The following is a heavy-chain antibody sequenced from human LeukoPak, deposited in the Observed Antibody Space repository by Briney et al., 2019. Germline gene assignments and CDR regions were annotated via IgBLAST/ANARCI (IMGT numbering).Heavy chain of an antibody. V-gene: IGHV3-64*01. CDR2: ISSNGGST. CDR1: GFTFSSYA. Sequence: GGSLRLSCAASGFTFSSYAMHWVRQAPGKGLEYVSAISSNGGSTYYANSVKGRFTISRDNSKNTLYLQMGSLRAEDMAVYYCARDLGDDYFDYRGQGTLVTVSS. J-gene: IGHJ4*02. CDR3: ARDLGDDYFDY. D-gene: IGHD3-16*01.